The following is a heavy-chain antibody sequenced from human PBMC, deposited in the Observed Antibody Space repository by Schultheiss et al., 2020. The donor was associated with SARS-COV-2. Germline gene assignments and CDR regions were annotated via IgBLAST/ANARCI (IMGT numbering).Heavy chain of an antibody. Sequence: GSLRLSCTVSSGSISNTIYYWGWIRQPPEKGLEWIGSIYYTGSTYYNPSLKSRVTISVDTPKNQFSLRLISMTAADTAVYYCVRLPSRGITTGGTVDYWGQGTLVTVSS. CDR3: VRLPSRGITTGGTVDY. V-gene: IGHV4-39*01. CDR2: IYYTGST. D-gene: IGHD3-10*01. J-gene: IGHJ4*02. CDR1: SGSISNTIYY.